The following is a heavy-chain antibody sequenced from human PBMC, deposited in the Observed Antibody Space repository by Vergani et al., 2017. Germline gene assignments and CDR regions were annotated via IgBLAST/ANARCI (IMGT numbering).Heavy chain of an antibody. CDR1: GVSMQSGSFY. CDR3: ARGETRTDWFDP. Sequence: QVQLHESGPGLVKPSGTLSLFCSVSGVSMQSGSFYWAWIRQTAGRGLEWMDRVYPSGTTNYNPSLNGRVTIFVDKSKNLLSLRLNSVTAADTAVYYCARGETRTDWFDPWVQGTLVTVSS. V-gene: IGHV4-61*02. J-gene: IGHJ5*02. CDR2: VYPSGTT. D-gene: IGHD3/OR15-3a*01.